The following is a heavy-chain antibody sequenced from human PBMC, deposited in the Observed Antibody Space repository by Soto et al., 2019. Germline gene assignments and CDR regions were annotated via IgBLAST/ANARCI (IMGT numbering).Heavy chain of an antibody. D-gene: IGHD2-15*01. J-gene: IGHJ4*02. Sequence: QVQLQESGPGLVKPSGTLSLTCAVSGDSISSSCWWSWVRQPPGKGLEWIGEIYHSGSTNYNPSLKSRVNISVDKSKNQFSLKLNSVTAADTAVYYCARVGYCSGGNCNSGFDYWGQGTLVTVSS. CDR2: IYHSGST. V-gene: IGHV4-4*02. CDR3: ARVGYCSGGNCNSGFDY. CDR1: GDSISSSCW.